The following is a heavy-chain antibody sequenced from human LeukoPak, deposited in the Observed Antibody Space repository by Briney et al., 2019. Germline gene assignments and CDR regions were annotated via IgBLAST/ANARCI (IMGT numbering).Heavy chain of an antibody. CDR3: ARASELRSPFNT. CDR2: IYHSGST. CDR1: GGSISSGGYY. Sequence: PSETLSLTCTVSGGSISSGGYYWSWIRQPPGKGLEWIGYIYHSGSTYYNPSLKSRVTISVDRSKNQFSLKLSSVTAADTAVYYCARASELRSPFNTWGQGTTVTDSS. V-gene: IGHV4-30-2*01. D-gene: IGHD1-26*01. J-gene: IGHJ3*02.